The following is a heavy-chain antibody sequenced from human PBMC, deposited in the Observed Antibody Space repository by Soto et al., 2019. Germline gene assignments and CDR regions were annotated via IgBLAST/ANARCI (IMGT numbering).Heavy chain of an antibody. Sequence: SETLSLTCTVSGGSISSYYWSWIRQPPGKGLEWIGYIYYSGSTNYNPSLKSRVTISVDTSKNQFSLKLSSVTAADTAVYYCARSGSETLTRYYSYYGIDGRGQWTTATVSS. V-gene: IGHV4-59*01. J-gene: IGHJ6*02. CDR2: IYYSGST. CDR3: ARSGSETLTRYYSYYGIDG. CDR1: GGSISSYY. D-gene: IGHD3-9*01.